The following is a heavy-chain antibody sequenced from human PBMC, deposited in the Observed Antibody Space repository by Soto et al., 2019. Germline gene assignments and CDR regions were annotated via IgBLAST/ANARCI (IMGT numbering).Heavy chain of an antibody. CDR3: ARGKPRYCSGGSCYPTLDY. CDR2: IIPILGIA. V-gene: IGHV1-69*02. J-gene: IGHJ4*02. CDR1: GGTFSSYT. Sequence: ASVKVSCKASGGTFSSYTISWVRQAPGQGLEWMGRIIPILGIANYAQKFQGRVTITADKSTSTAYMELSSLRSEDTAVYYCARGKPRYCSGGSCYPTLDYWGQGTLVTVSS. D-gene: IGHD2-15*01.